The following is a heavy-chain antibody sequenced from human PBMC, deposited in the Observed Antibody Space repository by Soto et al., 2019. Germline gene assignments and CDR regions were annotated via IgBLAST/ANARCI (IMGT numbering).Heavy chain of an antibody. J-gene: IGHJ4*02. V-gene: IGHV3-21*01. D-gene: IGHD1-1*01. CDR1: GFTFSSYS. Sequence: EVQLVESGGGLVKPGGSLRLYCAASGFTFSSYSMNWVRQAPGKWLEWVASISSSSSYIYYSDSVKGRFTISRDNAKNPLYLKMNSLRAEDTAVYYCARDLHVENSYWGQGNLVTVSS. CDR3: ARDLHVENSY. CDR2: ISSSSSYI.